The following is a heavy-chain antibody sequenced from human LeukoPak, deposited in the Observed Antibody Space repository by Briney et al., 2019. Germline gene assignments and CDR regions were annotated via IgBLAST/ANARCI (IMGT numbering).Heavy chain of an antibody. D-gene: IGHD2-15*01. V-gene: IGHV1-69*05. Sequence: SVKVSCKASGYTFTGYYMHWVRQAPGQGLEWMGRIIPIFGTANYAQKFQGRVTITTDESTSTAYMELSSLRSEDTAVYYCARGVLHYCSGGSCYHYYYMDVWGKGTTVTVPS. CDR2: IIPIFGTA. CDR3: ARGVLHYCSGGSCYHYYYMDV. J-gene: IGHJ6*03. CDR1: GYTFTGYY.